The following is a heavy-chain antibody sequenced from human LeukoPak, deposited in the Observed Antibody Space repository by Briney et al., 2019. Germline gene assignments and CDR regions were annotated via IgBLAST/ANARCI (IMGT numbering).Heavy chain of an antibody. J-gene: IGHJ6*02. CDR2: INSSGST. CDR1: GGSFSGYY. Sequence: SETLSLTCAVYGGSFSGYYWSWIRQPPGKGLEWIGDINSSGSTDYNPSPKSRVTISVDTSKNQFFLRLSSVTTADTAVYYCARHEWHPSMDVWGQGTTVTVSS. D-gene: IGHD2-8*01. CDR3: ARHEWHPSMDV. V-gene: IGHV4-34*01.